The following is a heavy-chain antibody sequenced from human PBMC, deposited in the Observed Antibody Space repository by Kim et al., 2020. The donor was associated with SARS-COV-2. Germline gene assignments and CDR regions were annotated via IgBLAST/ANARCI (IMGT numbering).Heavy chain of an antibody. J-gene: IGHJ5*02. CDR3: AKVQVPGAIASWFDP. CDR1: GLKFTNYA. Sequence: GGSLRLSCAASGLKFTNYAMTWVRQAPGKGLEWVSSISYSGGKTKYADSVKGRFTISRDNSKNMLYLQMNSLRGEDTAVYYCAKVQVPGAIASWFDPWGQGVLVTVSS. D-gene: IGHD2-2*01. V-gene: IGHV3-23*01. CDR2: ISYSGGKT.